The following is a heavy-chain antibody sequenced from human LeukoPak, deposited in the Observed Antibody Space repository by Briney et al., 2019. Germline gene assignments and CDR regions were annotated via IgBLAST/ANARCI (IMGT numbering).Heavy chain of an antibody. V-gene: IGHV4-31*03. CDR1: GGSISSGGYY. J-gene: IGHJ6*03. D-gene: IGHD6-25*01. CDR2: IYYSGST. Sequence: PSETLSLTCTVSGGSISSGGYYWSWIRQHPGKGLEWIGYIYYSGSTYYNPSFKSRVTISVDTSKNQFSLKLSSVTAADTAVYYCARLPGSRRYYYYMDVWGKGTTVTVSS. CDR3: ARLPGSRRYYYYMDV.